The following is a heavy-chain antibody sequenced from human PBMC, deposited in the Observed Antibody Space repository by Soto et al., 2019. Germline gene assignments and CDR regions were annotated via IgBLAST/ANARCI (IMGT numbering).Heavy chain of an antibody. CDR3: ARVLDTAMADVDYYYGMDV. Sequence: QVQLVQSGAEVKKPGASVKVSCKASGYTFTSYGISWVRQAPGQGLEWMGWISAYNGNTNYAQKLQGRVTMTTDTSTSTAYMELRRLRSDDTAVYYCARVLDTAMADVDYYYGMDVWGQGTTVTVSS. J-gene: IGHJ6*02. V-gene: IGHV1-18*01. CDR2: ISAYNGNT. CDR1: GYTFTSYG. D-gene: IGHD5-18*01.